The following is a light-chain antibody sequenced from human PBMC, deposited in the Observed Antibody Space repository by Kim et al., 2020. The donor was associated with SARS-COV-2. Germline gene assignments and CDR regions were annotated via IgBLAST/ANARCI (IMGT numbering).Light chain of an antibody. CDR1: ESDRRH. J-gene: IGKJ5*01. V-gene: IGKV3-11*01. CDR2: DVS. CDR3: QHRADWPVS. Sequence: EIVLTQSPGTLSLSPGERATLSCRATESDRRHLAWYQQKPGQAPRLLIHDVSNRATGIPARFSGSGSGTDFTLTISSLEPEDFAVYYCQHRADWPVSFGQGTRLEIK.